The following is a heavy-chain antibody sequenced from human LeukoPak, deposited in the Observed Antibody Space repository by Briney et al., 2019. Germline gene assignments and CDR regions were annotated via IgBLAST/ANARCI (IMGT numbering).Heavy chain of an antibody. Sequence: GGSLRLSCAASGFTLDDYAMHWVRQAPGKGLEWVSGISWNSGSIGYADSVKGRFTISRDNAKNSLYLQMNSLRAEDTALYYCAKDMRQLVRGYFDYWGQGTLVTVSS. V-gene: IGHV3-9*01. CDR1: GFTLDDYA. J-gene: IGHJ4*02. CDR2: ISWNSGSI. CDR3: AKDMRQLVRGYFDY. D-gene: IGHD6-6*01.